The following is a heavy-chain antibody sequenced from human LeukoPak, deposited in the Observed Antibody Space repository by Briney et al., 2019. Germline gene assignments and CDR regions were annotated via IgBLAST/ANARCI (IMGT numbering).Heavy chain of an antibody. Sequence: PGGSLRLSCAASGFTFSSYSMNWVRQAPGKGLEWVSSISSSSSYIYYADSVKGRFTISRDNAKNSLYLQMNSLRAEDTAVYYCAGSEKPLTGWYAFDIWGQGTMVTVSS. D-gene: IGHD3-9*01. V-gene: IGHV3-21*01. CDR2: ISSSSSYI. CDR1: GFTFSSYS. J-gene: IGHJ3*02. CDR3: AGSEKPLTGWYAFDI.